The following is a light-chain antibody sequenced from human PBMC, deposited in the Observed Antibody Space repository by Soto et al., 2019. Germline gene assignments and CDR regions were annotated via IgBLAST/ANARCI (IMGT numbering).Light chain of an antibody. J-gene: IGKJ1*01. V-gene: IGKV1-12*01. Sequence: DIQMTQSPSSVSASVGDRVTITCRASRGISRWLVWHQQKPGEAPKVLIYASSSLQSGVPSRFSGSRSGTDFTLNISSLQPEDFATYYCLQADSFPWTFGQGTKVEIK. CDR2: ASS. CDR3: LQADSFPWT. CDR1: RGISRW.